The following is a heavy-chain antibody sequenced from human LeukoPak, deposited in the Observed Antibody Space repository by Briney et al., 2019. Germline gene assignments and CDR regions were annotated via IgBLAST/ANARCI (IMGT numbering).Heavy chain of an antibody. Sequence: PSETLSLTCTVSGGSISSYYWSWIRQPAGKGLEWIGRIYATGSTNYNPSLKSRVTMSVDTSKNQFSLKLSSVTAADTAVYYCARDRNYYYGSGSYPYDAFDTWGQGTMVTVSS. CDR1: GGSISSYY. CDR2: IYATGST. V-gene: IGHV4-4*07. CDR3: ARDRNYYYGSGSYPYDAFDT. J-gene: IGHJ3*02. D-gene: IGHD3-10*01.